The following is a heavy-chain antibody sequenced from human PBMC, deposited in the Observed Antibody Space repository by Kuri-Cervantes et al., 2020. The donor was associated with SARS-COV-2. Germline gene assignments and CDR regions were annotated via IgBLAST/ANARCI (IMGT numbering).Heavy chain of an antibody. V-gene: IGHV3-48*03. CDR3: AKGQFTVHSDYGSGSYYND. D-gene: IGHD3-10*01. CDR1: GFTFSSYE. J-gene: IGHJ1*01. CDR2: ISSSGSTI. Sequence: GESLKISCAASGFTFSSYEMNWVRQAPGKGLEWVSYISSSGSTIYYADSVKGRFTISRDNAKNPLYLQMNSLRAEDTALYYCAKGQFTVHSDYGSGSYYNDWGQGTLVTVSS.